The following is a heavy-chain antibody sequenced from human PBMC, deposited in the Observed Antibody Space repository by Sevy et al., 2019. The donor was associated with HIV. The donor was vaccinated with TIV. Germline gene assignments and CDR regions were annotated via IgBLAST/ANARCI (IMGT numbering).Heavy chain of an antibody. CDR2: MKSKTDGGTT. D-gene: IGHD2-21*01. V-gene: IGHV3-15*01. J-gene: IGHJ3*02. Sequence: GGSLRLSCAASGFTFSIIYMNWVRQSPGKGLEWVGRMKSKTDGGTTDYAAPVTDSFTMSSDYSKNTLYLQMNSLKADDTAGYYCTTVVFPICGSDAFDIWGQGTMVTVSS. CDR1: GFTFSIIY. CDR3: TTVVFPICGSDAFDI.